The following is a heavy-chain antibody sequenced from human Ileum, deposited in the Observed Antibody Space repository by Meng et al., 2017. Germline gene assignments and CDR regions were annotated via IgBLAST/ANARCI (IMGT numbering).Heavy chain of an antibody. J-gene: IGHJ4*02. CDR2: INHSGST. D-gene: IGHD3-16*01. CDR1: GGSFSGYY. V-gene: IGHV4-34*01. CDR3: ARGGGRYGPDFDY. Sequence: QLQLPQWCAGLLKPSETLALTCAVYGGSFSGYYWSWIRQPPGKGLEWIGEINHSGSTNYNPSLKGRVTISVDTSKNQFSLKLSSVTAADTAVYYCARGGGRYGPDFDYWGQGTLVTVSS.